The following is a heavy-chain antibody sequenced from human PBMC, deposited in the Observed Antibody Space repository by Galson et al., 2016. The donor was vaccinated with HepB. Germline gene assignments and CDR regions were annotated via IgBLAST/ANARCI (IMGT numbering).Heavy chain of an antibody. CDR3: PRATFIPADPPYFSYSMDL. V-gene: IGHV4-4*02. D-gene: IGHD2-21*01. CDR2: MFHSGST. CDR1: GASINSENW. J-gene: IGHJ6*02. Sequence: SETLSLTCAVSGASINSENWWGWVRQAPGKGLEWIGEMFHSGSTNYNPSLRSRVTISVDKTKNQFSLRLSSVTGADTAVYYRPRATFIPADPPYFSYSMDLWGQGTTVTVSS.